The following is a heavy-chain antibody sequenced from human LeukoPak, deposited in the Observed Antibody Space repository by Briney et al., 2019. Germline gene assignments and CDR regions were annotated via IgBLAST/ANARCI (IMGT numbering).Heavy chain of an antibody. Sequence: GGSLRLSCAASGSPFSIYTMNWVRQAPGKGLEWVSSISGSSNDIYYADSVKGRFTISRDNATNSLYLQMNSLRAEDTAVYYCATDYYCSGGSCYPPDWGQGTLVTVSS. D-gene: IGHD2-15*01. V-gene: IGHV3-21*01. CDR1: GSPFSIYT. CDR2: ISGSSNDI. J-gene: IGHJ4*02. CDR3: ATDYYCSGGSCYPPD.